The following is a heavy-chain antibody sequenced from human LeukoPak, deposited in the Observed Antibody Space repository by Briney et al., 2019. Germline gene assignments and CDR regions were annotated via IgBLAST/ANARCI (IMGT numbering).Heavy chain of an antibody. D-gene: IGHD6-13*01. CDR2: IIPIFGTA. Sequence: SVKVSCKASGGTFSTYAISWVRQAPGQGLEWMGGIIPIFGTANYAQKFQGRVTITADESTSTAYMELSSLRSEDTAVYYCARDLRIGSNWGAFDYWGQGTLVTVSS. CDR3: ARDLRIGSNWGAFDY. J-gene: IGHJ4*02. CDR1: GGTFSTYA. V-gene: IGHV1-69*01.